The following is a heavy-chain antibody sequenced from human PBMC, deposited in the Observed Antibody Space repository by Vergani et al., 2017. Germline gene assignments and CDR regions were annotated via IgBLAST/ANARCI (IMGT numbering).Heavy chain of an antibody. V-gene: IGHV4-34*01. CDR3: ASVRDHSVVRGVVDY. J-gene: IGHJ4*02. CDR1: GGSFSGYY. CDR2: INHSGST. D-gene: IGHD3-10*01. Sequence: QVQLQQWGAGLLKPSETLSLTCAVYGGSFSGYYWSWIRQPPGKGLEWIGEINHSGSTNYNPSLKSRVTISVDTSNKQFTLNLSFVTATDAAVYYCASVRDHSVVRGVVDYWGQGTLVTVSS.